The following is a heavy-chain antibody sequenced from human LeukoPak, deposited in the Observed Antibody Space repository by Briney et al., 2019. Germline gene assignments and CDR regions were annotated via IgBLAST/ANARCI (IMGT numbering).Heavy chain of an antibody. V-gene: IGHV1-69*01. J-gene: IGHJ4*02. D-gene: IGHD2-2*01. Sequence: SVKVSCKASGGTFRDYPISWVRQAPGQGLEWMGGILPIFRMTNYAEKFQGRVTITADESTTTAYLELNSLRSEDTAVYYCAICSSTWSGDRPDSWGQGSLVTVSS. CDR3: AICSSTWSGDRPDS. CDR1: GGTFRDYP. CDR2: ILPIFRMT.